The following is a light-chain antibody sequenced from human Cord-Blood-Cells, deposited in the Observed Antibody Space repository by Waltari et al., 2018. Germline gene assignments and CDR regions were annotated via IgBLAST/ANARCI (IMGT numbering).Light chain of an antibody. J-gene: IGKJ2*01. V-gene: IGKV1-39*01. CDR3: QQSYSTLMYT. CDR2: AAS. CDR1: QSISSY. Sequence: DIQMTQSPSSLSASVGDRVTITCRASQSISSYLIWYQQKPGKAPKLLIYAASSLQSGVPSRFSGSGAATDFTLTISSLQPEDVATYYCQQSYSTLMYTFGQGTKLEIK.